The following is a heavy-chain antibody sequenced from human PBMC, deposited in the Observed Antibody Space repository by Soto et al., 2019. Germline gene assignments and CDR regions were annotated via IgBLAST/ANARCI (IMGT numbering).Heavy chain of an antibody. CDR2: INGGDADT. D-gene: IGHD3-10*01. CDR3: ARGFDGSADY. Sequence: ASVKVSCKASGYTFTSNAIHWMRQAPGQRLEWMGWINGGDADTKYSENFQGRVTLTRDTPATTAYMELTSLRSEDTAVYYCARGFDGSADYWGQGTLVTV. CDR1: GYTFTSNA. V-gene: IGHV1-3*01. J-gene: IGHJ4*02.